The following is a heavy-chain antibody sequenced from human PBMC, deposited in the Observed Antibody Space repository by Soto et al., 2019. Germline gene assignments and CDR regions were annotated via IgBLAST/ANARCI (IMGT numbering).Heavy chain of an antibody. V-gene: IGHV4-61*01. CDR1: CCSVTSGTYY. Sequence: SETLSLTCSVSCCSVTSGTYYLTWIRQPPGKGLEWIGYIESSGSSNYNPSLKSRVTISADTSKNQFSLRLSSVIVADTAVYYCARGAPMARGLIRFYGMDVWGQRTTVAVSS. J-gene: IGHJ6*02. CDR3: ARGAPMARGLIRFYGMDV. CDR2: IESSGSS. D-gene: IGHD3-10*01.